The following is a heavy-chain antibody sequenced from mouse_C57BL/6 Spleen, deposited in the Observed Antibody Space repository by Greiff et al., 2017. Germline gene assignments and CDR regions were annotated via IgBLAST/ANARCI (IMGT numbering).Heavy chain of an antibody. J-gene: IGHJ2*01. V-gene: IGHV3-6*01. CDR2: ISYDGSN. Sequence: EVHLVESGPGLVKPSQSLSLTCSVTGYSITSGYYWNWIRQFPGNKLEWMGYISYDGSNNYNPSLKNRISITRDTSKNPLFLKLNSVTTEDTATYYCARGPELGPFDYWGQGTTLTVSS. CDR3: ARGPELGPFDY. CDR1: GYSITSGYY. D-gene: IGHD4-1*01.